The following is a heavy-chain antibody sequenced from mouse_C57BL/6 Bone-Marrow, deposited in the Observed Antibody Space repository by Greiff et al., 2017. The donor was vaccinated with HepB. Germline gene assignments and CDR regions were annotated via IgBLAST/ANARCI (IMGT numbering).Heavy chain of an antibody. D-gene: IGHD1-1*01. CDR1: GFSFTSYG. CDR3: AKSNYGRSTWFAY. Sequence: QVQLQQSGPGLVQPSQSLSITCTVSGFSFTSYGVHWVRQSPGKGLEWLGVIWRGGSTDYNAAFMSRLSITKDNSKSQVFLKMISLQADDTAIYYCAKSNYGRSTWFAYWGQGTLVTVSA. J-gene: IGHJ3*01. V-gene: IGHV2-5*01. CDR2: IWRGGST.